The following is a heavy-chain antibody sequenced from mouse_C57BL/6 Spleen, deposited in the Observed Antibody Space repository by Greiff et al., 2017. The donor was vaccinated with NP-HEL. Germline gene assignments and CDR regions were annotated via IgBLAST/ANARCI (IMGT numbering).Heavy chain of an antibody. CDR1: GYTFTDYN. CDR2: INPNNGGT. J-gene: IGHJ2*01. V-gene: IGHV1-18*01. D-gene: IGHD1-2*01. Sequence: VQLKQSGPELVKPGASVKIPCKASGYTFTDYNMDWVKQSHGKSLEWIGDINPNNGGTIYNQKFKGKATLTVDKSSSTAYMELRSLTSEDTAVYYCARKDLPLPPDCWGQGTTLTVSS. CDR3: ARKDLPLPPDC.